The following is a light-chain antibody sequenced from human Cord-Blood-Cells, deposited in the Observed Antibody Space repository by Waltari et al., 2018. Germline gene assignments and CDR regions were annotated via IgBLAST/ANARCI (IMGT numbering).Light chain of an antibody. V-gene: IGKV3-20*01. J-gene: IGKJ1*01. CDR1: QSVSSSY. CDR3: QQYGSAPGT. CDR2: GAS. Sequence: EIVLTQSPGTLSLSPGERATLSCRASQSVSSSYLAWYQQKPGQAPRLLIYGASSRATGIPDRVSGSGSGTDFTITISRLEPEDFAVYYCQQYGSAPGTFGQGTKVEIK.